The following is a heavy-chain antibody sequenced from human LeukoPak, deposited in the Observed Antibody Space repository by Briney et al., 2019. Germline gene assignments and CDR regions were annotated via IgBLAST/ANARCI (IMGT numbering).Heavy chain of an antibody. Sequence: GASVKVSCKASGYTFTSYGISWVRQAPGQGLEWMGWISAYNGNTNYAQKFQGRVTITTDESTSTAYMELSSLRSEDTAVYYCAREFSGQQLAFWGQGTLVTVSS. D-gene: IGHD6-13*01. CDR1: GYTFTSYG. V-gene: IGHV1-18*01. CDR3: AREFSGQQLAF. J-gene: IGHJ4*02. CDR2: ISAYNGNT.